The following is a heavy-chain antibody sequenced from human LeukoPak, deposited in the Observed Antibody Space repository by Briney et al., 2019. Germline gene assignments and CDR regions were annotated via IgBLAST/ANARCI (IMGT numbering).Heavy chain of an antibody. CDR3: ATGGFMVRGVIIPH. CDR2: FDPEDGET. D-gene: IGHD3-10*01. Sequence: SVKVSCKVSGYTLTELSMHWVRQAPGKGLEWMGGFDPEDGETIYAQKFQGRVTMTEDTSTDTAYMELSSLRSEDTAVYYCATGGFMVRGVIIPHWGQGTLVTVSS. J-gene: IGHJ4*02. V-gene: IGHV1-24*01. CDR1: GYTLTELS.